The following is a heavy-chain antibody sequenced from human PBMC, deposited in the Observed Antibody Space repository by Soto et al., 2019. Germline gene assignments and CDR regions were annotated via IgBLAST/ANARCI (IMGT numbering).Heavy chain of an antibody. CDR3: ARAEDYYYYYGMDV. CDR2: INPNSGGT. CDR1: GYTFTGYY. J-gene: IGHJ6*02. V-gene: IGHV1-2*04. Sequence: WASVKVSCKASGYTFTGYYMHWVRQAPGQGLEWMGWINPNSGGTNYAQKFQGWVTMTRDTSISTAYMELSRLRSDDTAVYYCARAEDYYYYYGMDVWGQGTTVTVSS.